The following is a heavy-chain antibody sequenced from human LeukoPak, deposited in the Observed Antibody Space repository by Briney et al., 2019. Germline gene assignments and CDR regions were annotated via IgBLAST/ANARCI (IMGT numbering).Heavy chain of an antibody. J-gene: IGHJ4*02. CDR2: IGYDGTKT. V-gene: IGHV3-33*01. CDR3: SRSNPSGGYYCDW. Sequence: GGSLRLSCASSGFTFRTYGMHWVRQAPGKGLEWVTFIGYDGTKTDYIDSVKGRFTISRDNSKNTLYLQMNSLRAEDTAVYYCSRSNPSGGYYCDWWGQGTLVTVSS. D-gene: IGHD3-3*01. CDR1: GFTFRTYG.